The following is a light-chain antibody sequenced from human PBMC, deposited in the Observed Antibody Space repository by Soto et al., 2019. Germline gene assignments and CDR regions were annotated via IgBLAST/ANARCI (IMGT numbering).Light chain of an antibody. CDR1: NVGEYDY. Sequence: QSDLTQPPSASGSPGQSVTISCTGSNVGEYDYVSWYQQHPGKAPKLMIHEVTKRPSGVPDRFSGSKSGNTASLTVSGLQAEDEADYYCSSFAGSNIWVFGGGTKLTVL. CDR3: SSFAGSNIWV. CDR2: EVT. J-gene: IGLJ3*02. V-gene: IGLV2-8*01.